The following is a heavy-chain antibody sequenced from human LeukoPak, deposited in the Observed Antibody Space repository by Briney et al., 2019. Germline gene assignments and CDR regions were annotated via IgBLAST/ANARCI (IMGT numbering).Heavy chain of an antibody. CDR1: GFTSSSHA. J-gene: IGHJ4*02. Sequence: GGSLRLSCAASGFTSSSHAMHWVRQAPGKGLEWVAVTSYDGSNKYYADSVRGRFTISRDNSKNTLYLQMDSLRPEDTAVYYCARMVPYYYDSSGLDYWGQGILVTVSS. D-gene: IGHD3-22*01. V-gene: IGHV3-30*04. CDR3: ARMVPYYYDSSGLDY. CDR2: TSYDGSNK.